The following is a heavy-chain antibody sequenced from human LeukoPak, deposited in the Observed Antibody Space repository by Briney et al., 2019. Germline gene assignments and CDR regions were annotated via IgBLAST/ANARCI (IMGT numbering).Heavy chain of an antibody. Sequence: ASVKVSCKVSGYTLTELSMHWVRQAPGKWLEWMGGFDPEDGETIYAQKFQGRVTMTEDTSTDTAYMELSSLRSEDTAVYYCATDLESREAFDIWGQGTMVTVSS. J-gene: IGHJ3*02. CDR3: ATDLESREAFDI. V-gene: IGHV1-24*01. CDR2: FDPEDGET. CDR1: GYTLTELS.